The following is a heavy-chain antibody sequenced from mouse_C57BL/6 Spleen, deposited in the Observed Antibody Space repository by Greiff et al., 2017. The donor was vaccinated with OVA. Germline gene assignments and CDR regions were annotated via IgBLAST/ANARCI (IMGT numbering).Heavy chain of an antibody. CDR2: IDPSDSYT. CDR3: ARGGGCYDSAGFDY. D-gene: IGHD2-4*01. CDR1: GYTFTSYW. J-gene: IGHJ2*01. Sequence: VQLQQPGAELVKPGASVKLSCKASGYTFTSYWMPWVKQRPGQGLEWIGEIDPSDSYTNYNHKFKGQATLTVDTSSSPAYMQLSSLTSEESSVDYCARGGGCYDSAGFDYWGQGTTRTVSS. V-gene: IGHV1-50*01.